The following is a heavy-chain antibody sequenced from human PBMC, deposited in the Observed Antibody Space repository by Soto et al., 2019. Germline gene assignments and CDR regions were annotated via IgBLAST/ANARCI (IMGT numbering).Heavy chain of an antibody. D-gene: IGHD5-12*01. CDR1: GFTFDDYA. J-gene: IGHJ6*03. CDR3: AKDLPIFGATTPPWHYMDV. CDR2: ISWNSGSI. Sequence: GGSLRLSCAASGFTFDDYAMHWVRQAPGKGLEWVSGISWNSGSIGYADSVKGRFTISRDNAKNSLYLQMNSLRAEDTALYYCAKDLPIFGATTPPWHYMDVWGKGTTVTVLL. V-gene: IGHV3-9*01.